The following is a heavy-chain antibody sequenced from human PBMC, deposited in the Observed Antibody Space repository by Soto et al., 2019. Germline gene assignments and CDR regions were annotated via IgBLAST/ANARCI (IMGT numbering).Heavy chain of an antibody. CDR3: AREAVSKYSYGMDV. J-gene: IGHJ6*02. V-gene: IGHV4-39*02. D-gene: IGHD4-17*01. Sequence: SETLSLTCTVSGGSISSATYYWGWIRQPPGKGLEWIGSIFYSGTTYYNPSLKSRVTISVDTSKNQFSLKLTSVTAADTAVYYCAREAVSKYSYGMDVWGQGTTVS. CDR1: GGSISSATYY. CDR2: IFYSGTT.